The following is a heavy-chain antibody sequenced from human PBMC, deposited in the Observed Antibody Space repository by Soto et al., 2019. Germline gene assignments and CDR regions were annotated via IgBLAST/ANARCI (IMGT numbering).Heavy chain of an antibody. V-gene: IGHV2-5*02. CDR3: AHSRCGGDCLQSYPSHYYYGMDV. CDR2: IYWDDDK. J-gene: IGHJ6*02. D-gene: IGHD2-21*02. CDR1: GFSLSTSGVS. Sequence: QITLKESGPTLVKPTQTLTLTCTFSGFSLSTSGVSVGWIRQPPGKALEWLALIYWDDDKRYSPSLKSRLTITKDTSNNQVVIRMTNMDPVDTATYYCAHSRCGGDCLQSYPSHYYYGMDVWGQGTTVTVSS.